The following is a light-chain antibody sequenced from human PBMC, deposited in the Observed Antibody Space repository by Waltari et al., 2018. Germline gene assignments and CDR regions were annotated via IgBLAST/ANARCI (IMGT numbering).Light chain of an antibody. CDR2: VGTGGIVG. V-gene: IGLV9-49*01. CDR3: GADHGSGSSFVYV. CDR1: RGSRTYK. J-gene: IGLJ1*01. Sequence: QPVLTQPPSASPSPGAPVTPPRPPSRGSRTYKVDWYPQTPGTGPRFVMRVGTGGIVGAKGDGIPDRFSVLDSGLNRYLTIKNIQEEDESDYHCGADHGSGSSFVYVFGTGTKVTVL.